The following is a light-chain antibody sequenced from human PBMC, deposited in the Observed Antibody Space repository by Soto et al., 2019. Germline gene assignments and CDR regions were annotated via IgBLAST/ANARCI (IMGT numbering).Light chain of an antibody. V-gene: IGLV3-12*01. CDR3: QVWDSSSDHPV. Sequence: SSELTQPHSVSVATAQMTRITSGGNTIGTKPVHWYQQKPGQDPFLVIYSDNKRPSGIPERFSGSNPGNTTTLTISRIEVGDEADYYCQVWDSSSDHPVFGGGTKLTVL. J-gene: IGLJ3*02. CDR2: SDN. CDR1: TIGTKP.